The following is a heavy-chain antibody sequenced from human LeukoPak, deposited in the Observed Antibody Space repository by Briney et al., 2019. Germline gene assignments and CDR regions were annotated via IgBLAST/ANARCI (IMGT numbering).Heavy chain of an antibody. CDR3: AKEYGYTYGEFDY. D-gene: IGHD5-18*01. Sequence: GGSLRLSCAASGFTFSGYGMSWVRQAPGKGLKWVSAISGSGGSTYYADSVKGRITISRDNSKNTLYLQMNSLRAEDTAVYYCAKEYGYTYGEFDYWGQGTLVTVSS. CDR1: GFTFSGYG. CDR2: ISGSGGST. J-gene: IGHJ4*02. V-gene: IGHV3-23*01.